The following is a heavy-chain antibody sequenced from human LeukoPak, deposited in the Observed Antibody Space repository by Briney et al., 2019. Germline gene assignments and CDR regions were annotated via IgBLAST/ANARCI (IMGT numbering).Heavy chain of an antibody. D-gene: IGHD6-13*01. CDR3: ARGRYSSSWYSAEYFQH. CDR2: MNPNSGNT. J-gene: IGHJ1*01. V-gene: IGHV1-8*01. Sequence: ASVKVSCKASGYTFTSYDINWVRQATGQGLEWVGWMNPNSGNTGYAQKFQGRVAMTRNTSISTAYMELSSLRSEDTAVYYCARGRYSSSWYSAEYFQHWGQGTLVTVSS. CDR1: GYTFTSYD.